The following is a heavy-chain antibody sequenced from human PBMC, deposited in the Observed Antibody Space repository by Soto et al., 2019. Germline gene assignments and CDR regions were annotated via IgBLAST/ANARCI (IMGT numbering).Heavy chain of an antibody. Sequence: ASVKVSCKASGGTFSSYTISWVRQAPGQGLEWMGRIIPILGIANYAQKFQGRVTITADKSTSTAYMELSSLRSEDTAVYYCARDLDDILTGYYVVSAFDIWGQGTMVTVSS. V-gene: IGHV1-69*04. CDR2: IIPILGIA. CDR1: GGTFSSYT. D-gene: IGHD3-9*01. J-gene: IGHJ3*02. CDR3: ARDLDDILTGYYVVSAFDI.